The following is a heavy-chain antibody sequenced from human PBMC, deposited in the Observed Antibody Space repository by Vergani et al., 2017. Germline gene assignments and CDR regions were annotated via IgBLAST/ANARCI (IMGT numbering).Heavy chain of an antibody. CDR3: AKDGYCRSTSCYINGFDP. Sequence: EVQLLESGGGLVQPGGSLRLSCAASGFTFSSYAMSWVRQAPGKGLEWVSAISGSGGSTYYADSVKGRFTISRDNSKNTLYLQMNSLRAEDTAVYYCAKDGYCRSTSCYINGFDPWGQGTLVTVSS. D-gene: IGHD2-2*02. J-gene: IGHJ5*02. CDR2: ISGSGGST. CDR1: GFTFSSYA. V-gene: IGHV3-23*01.